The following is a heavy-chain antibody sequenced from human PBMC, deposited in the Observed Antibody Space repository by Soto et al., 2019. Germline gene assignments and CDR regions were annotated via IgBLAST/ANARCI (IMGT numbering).Heavy chain of an antibody. V-gene: IGHV2-5*01. CDR3: ARRCYGDYPMDPWCDP. CDR1: CFSLKTCGAG. J-gene: IGHJ5*02. CDR2: SYWNEDK. Sequence: HITLKVSGPTLVKPTQTLTLTCTFSCFSLKTCGAGVGWSRQPPGRAREWPAVSYWNEDKSYSTGLKTRLTITEHTSNYHVVHPMTEIDPGDTATYCCARRCYGDYPMDPWCDPWVLGTLVIVAS. D-gene: IGHD4-17*01.